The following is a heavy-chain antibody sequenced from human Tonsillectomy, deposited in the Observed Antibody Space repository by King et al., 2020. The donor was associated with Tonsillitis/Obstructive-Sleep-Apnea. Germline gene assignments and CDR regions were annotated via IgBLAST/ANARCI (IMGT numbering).Heavy chain of an antibody. J-gene: IGHJ4*02. CDR1: GYTFTTYW. CDR2: IYPDDSDT. CDR3: ARHLGYSSGWYLDY. Sequence: VQLVESGAEVRKPGESLKISCKGSGYTFTTYWIGWVRQMPGKGLEWMGIIYPDDSDTRYSPSFQGQVTISVDKSISIAYLQRSSLKASDSAVYYCARHLGYSSGWYLDYWGQGTLVTVSS. V-gene: IGHV5-51*01. D-gene: IGHD6-19*01.